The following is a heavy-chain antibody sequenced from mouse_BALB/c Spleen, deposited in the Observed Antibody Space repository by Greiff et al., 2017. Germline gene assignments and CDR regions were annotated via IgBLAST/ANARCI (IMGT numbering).Heavy chain of an antibody. CDR1: GFSLTGYG. CDR2: IWGDGST. CDR3: ARSLLRLIPFAY. D-gene: IGHD1-2*01. V-gene: IGHV2-6-7*01. Sequence: QVQLKESGPGLVAPSQSLSITCTVSGFSLTGYGVNWVRQPPGKGLAWLGMIWGDGSTDYNSALKSRLSISKDNSKSQVFLKMNSLQTDDTARYYCARSLLRLIPFAYWGQGTLVTVSA. J-gene: IGHJ3*01.